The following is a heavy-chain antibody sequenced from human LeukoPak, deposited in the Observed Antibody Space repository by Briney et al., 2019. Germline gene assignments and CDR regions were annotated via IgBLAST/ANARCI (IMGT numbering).Heavy chain of an antibody. CDR2: IIPIFGTA. D-gene: IGHD3-10*01. CDR3: ARDRKVWFGELSWFDP. Sequence: ASVKVSCKASGGTFSSYAISWVRQAPGQGLEWMGGIIPIFGTANYAQRFQGRVTITADESTSTAYMELSSLRSEDTAVYYCARDRKVWFGELSWFDPWGQGTLVTVSS. J-gene: IGHJ5*02. CDR1: GGTFSSYA. V-gene: IGHV1-69*13.